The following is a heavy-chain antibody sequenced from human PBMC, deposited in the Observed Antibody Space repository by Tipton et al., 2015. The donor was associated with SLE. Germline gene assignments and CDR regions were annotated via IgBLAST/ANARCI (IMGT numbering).Heavy chain of an antibody. D-gene: IGHD3-10*01. CDR3: ARDPGRYYGSGSYSYYYSYMDV. Sequence: TLSLTCTVSGVSISSYYWSWIRQPPGKGLEWIGYLCYSGSTNYNPSLKSRVTISVDTSKNQFSLKLSSVTAADTAVYYCARDPGRYYGSGSYSYYYSYMDVWGKGTTVTVSS. J-gene: IGHJ6*03. CDR1: GVSISSYY. CDR2: LCYSGST. V-gene: IGHV4-59*01.